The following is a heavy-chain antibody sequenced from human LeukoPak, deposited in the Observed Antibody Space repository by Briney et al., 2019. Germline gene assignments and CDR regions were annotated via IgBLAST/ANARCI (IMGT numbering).Heavy chain of an antibody. CDR3: ASPRTSYRYTFDY. Sequence: SETLSLTCTVSGGSISDYYWSWIRQAPGKGLEWIGYISTSGSTNYNPSLKSRVSISLDTSNNRFSLNLNFVTAADTAVYFCASPRTSYRYTFDYWGPGALVTVSS. CDR1: GGSISDYY. CDR2: ISTSGST. V-gene: IGHV4-4*09. D-gene: IGHD5-18*01. J-gene: IGHJ4*02.